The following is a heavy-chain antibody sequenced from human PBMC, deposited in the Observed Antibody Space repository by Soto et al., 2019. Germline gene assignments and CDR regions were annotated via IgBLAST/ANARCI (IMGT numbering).Heavy chain of an antibody. Sequence: VQLQESGPGLVKPSGTLSLTCTVSGGSISTTNWWSWVRQSPGKGLEWIGEILHIGSTNYNPSLKSRVTISIDKSKNRFSLRRSSVTAADTAVYYCASGFDSDGLYNGGHPWGQGTLVSVSS. J-gene: IGHJ5*02. CDR1: GGSISTTNW. CDR3: ASGFDSDGLYNGGHP. CDR2: ILHIGST. V-gene: IGHV4-4*02. D-gene: IGHD3-22*01.